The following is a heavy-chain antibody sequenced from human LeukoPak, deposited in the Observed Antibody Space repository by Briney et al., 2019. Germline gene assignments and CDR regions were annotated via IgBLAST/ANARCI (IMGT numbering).Heavy chain of an antibody. CDR2: INPSGGFT. J-gene: IGHJ5*02. Sequence: ASVKVSCKASGYSFSTHWMHWVRQAPGQGLEWMGIINPSGGFTSYAQKLQGRVTVTRDMSTSTVYMELSNLRSEDTAVYCCARDQSGEWELLSGWWFDPWGQGTLVTVSS. V-gene: IGHV1-46*01. CDR1: GYSFSTHW. D-gene: IGHD1-26*01. CDR3: ARDQSGEWELLSGWWFDP.